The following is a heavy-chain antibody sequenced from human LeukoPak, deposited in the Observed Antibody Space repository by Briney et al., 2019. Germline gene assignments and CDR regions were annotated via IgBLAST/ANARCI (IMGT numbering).Heavy chain of an antibody. V-gene: IGHV3-30*03. CDR3: ARDRYYSMDV. CDR1: KFTFSSYG. CDR2: ISYDGSNK. J-gene: IGHJ6*02. Sequence: GGSLRLSCAASKFTFSSYGMHWVRQAPGKGLEWVAVISYDGSNKSYGKLVKGRFTISRDNSKNTLHLQMNSLRAEDTAVYYCARDRYYSMDVWGQGTTVTVSS.